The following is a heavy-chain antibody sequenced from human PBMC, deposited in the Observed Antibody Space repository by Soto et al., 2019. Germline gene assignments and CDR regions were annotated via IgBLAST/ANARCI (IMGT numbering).Heavy chain of an antibody. CDR1: GFSISSGYY. J-gene: IGHJ5*02. D-gene: IGHD1-26*01. CDR2: MYYSGTT. Sequence: SETLSLTCAVSGFSISSGYYWGWIRQPPGKGLEWIGSMYYSGTTYYNPSLKSRVAISVDTSKNQLSLKLRAVTAADTAVYYCARDMHAGFTHYFDPWGQGTLVTVSS. CDR3: ARDMHAGFTHYFDP. V-gene: IGHV4-38-2*02.